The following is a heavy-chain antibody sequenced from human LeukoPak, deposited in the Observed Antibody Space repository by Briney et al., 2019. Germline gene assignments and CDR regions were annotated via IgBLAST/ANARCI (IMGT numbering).Heavy chain of an antibody. J-gene: IGHJ4*02. CDR1: GFTFSSYA. CDR3: AREVEYYFDY. CDR2: ISYDGSNK. V-gene: IGHV3-30-3*01. Sequence: PGRSLRLSCAASGFTFSSYAMHWVRQAPGKGLEWVAVISYDGSNKYYADSVKGRFTISRGNSKNTLYLQMNSLRAEDTAVYYCAREVEYYFDYWGQGTLVTVSS. D-gene: IGHD1-1*01.